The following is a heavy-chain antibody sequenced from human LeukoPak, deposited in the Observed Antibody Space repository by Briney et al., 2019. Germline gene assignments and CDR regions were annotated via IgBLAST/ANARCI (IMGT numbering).Heavy chain of an antibody. Sequence: GGSLRLSCAASGPAFSGYNMNWVRQAPGKRLEWVSYISTTGRAIYYADSVKGRFTTSRDNAKNSLYLQMNSLRAEDTAVYYCARQTAGTVYWGQGTLVTVSS. CDR2: ISTTGRAI. J-gene: IGHJ4*02. V-gene: IGHV3-48*01. D-gene: IGHD6-13*01. CDR1: GPAFSGYN. CDR3: ARQTAGTVY.